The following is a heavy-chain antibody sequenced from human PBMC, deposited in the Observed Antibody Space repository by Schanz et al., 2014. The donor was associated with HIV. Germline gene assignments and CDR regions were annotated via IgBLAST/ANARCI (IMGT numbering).Heavy chain of an antibody. D-gene: IGHD3-10*01. CDR3: AKCPTMVRGTGMDV. CDR2: KNQDGSEK. Sequence: EVQVLESGGGIIQPGGSLRLSCAASGFMFSDYYMDWVRQAPGRGLEWLANKNQDGSEKDYVDSVKGRFTISRDNAKKSLYLQMDSLRGEDTAVYYCAKCPTMVRGTGMDVWGQGTTVTVSS. J-gene: IGHJ6*02. CDR1: GFMFSDYY. V-gene: IGHV3-7*03.